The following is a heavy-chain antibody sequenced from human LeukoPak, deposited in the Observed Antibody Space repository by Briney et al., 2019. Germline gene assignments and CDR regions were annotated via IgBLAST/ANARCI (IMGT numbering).Heavy chain of an antibody. CDR2: IYYSGST. V-gene: IGHV4-39*07. Sequence: SETLPLTCTVSGGSISSSSYYWGWIRQPPGKGLEWIGSIYYSGSTYYNPSLKSRVTISVDTSKNQFSLKLNSVTAADTAVYYCARYRNEALFAFDIWGQGTMVTVSS. D-gene: IGHD1-14*01. J-gene: IGHJ3*02. CDR3: ARYRNEALFAFDI. CDR1: GGSISSSSYY.